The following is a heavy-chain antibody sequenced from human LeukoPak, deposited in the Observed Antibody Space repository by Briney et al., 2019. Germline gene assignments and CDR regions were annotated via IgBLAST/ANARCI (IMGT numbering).Heavy chain of an antibody. V-gene: IGHV1-2*02. Sequence: ASVKVSCKASGYTFTDCYIHWVRQVPGQGLEWMGWVDPNSEGTNYAQKFQGRVTMTRDTSISTAYMELSRLRSDDTAVYYRARVRFFYYGMDVWGQGTTVTVSS. CDR1: GYTFTDCY. CDR2: VDPNSEGT. D-gene: IGHD3-3*01. CDR3: ARVRFFYYGMDV. J-gene: IGHJ6*02.